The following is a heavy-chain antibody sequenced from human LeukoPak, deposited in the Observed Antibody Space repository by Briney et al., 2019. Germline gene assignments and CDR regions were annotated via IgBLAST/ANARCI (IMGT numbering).Heavy chain of an antibody. CDR1: GYSFTSYW. Sequence: GESLKSSCKGSGYSFTSYWIGWVRQLPGKGLEWMGIIYPGDSDTRYSPSFQGQVTISADKSISTAYLQWSSLKASDTAMYYCARSDNDYCGTRTGDYWGQGTLVTVSS. J-gene: IGHJ4*02. D-gene: IGHD4-23*01. CDR3: ARSDNDYCGTRTGDY. CDR2: IYPGDSDT. V-gene: IGHV5-51*01.